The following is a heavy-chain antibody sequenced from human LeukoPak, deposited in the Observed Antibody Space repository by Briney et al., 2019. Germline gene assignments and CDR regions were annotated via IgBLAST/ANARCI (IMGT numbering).Heavy chain of an antibody. CDR1: GGTFSSYA. CDR3: ASEQYSSSWYLWFDP. V-gene: IGHV1-69*05. J-gene: IGHJ5*02. CDR2: IIPIFGTA. D-gene: IGHD6-13*01. Sequence: ASVKVSCKASGGTFSSYAISWVRQAPGQGLEWMGGIIPIFGTANYAQKFQGRVTITRDTSASTAYMELSSLRSEDTAVYYCASEQYSSSWYLWFDPWGQGTLVTVSS.